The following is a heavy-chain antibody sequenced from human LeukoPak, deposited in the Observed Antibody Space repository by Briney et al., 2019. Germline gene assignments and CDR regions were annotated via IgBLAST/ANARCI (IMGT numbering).Heavy chain of an antibody. CDR3: ARVGRSRGSLPNSYYYMDV. Sequence: ASVKVSCKASGGTFSSYAISWVRQAPGQGLEWMGGIIPIFGSANYAQKLQGRVTITTDQSTSTAYMELSSLSSEDTAVYYCARVGRSRGSLPNSYYYMDVWGKGTTVTVSS. CDR2: IIPIFGSA. CDR1: GGTFSSYA. J-gene: IGHJ6*03. V-gene: IGHV1-69*05. D-gene: IGHD2-15*01.